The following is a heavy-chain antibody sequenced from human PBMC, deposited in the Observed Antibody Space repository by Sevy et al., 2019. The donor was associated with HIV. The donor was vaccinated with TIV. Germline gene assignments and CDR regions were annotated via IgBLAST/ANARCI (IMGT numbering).Heavy chain of an antibody. D-gene: IGHD2-2*01. CDR2: INESGIT. Sequence: SETLSLTCAVHDGSFSGYYWNWIRQLPGKGLEWIGEINESGITYYNPSLKSRVTISVDTSKKQFSLKLKSVTAMDSAVYFCARSPPVVVVPGAPSWFDPWGQGTLVTVSS. V-gene: IGHV4-34*01. J-gene: IGHJ5*02. CDR3: ARSPPVVVVPGAPSWFDP. CDR1: DGSFSGYY.